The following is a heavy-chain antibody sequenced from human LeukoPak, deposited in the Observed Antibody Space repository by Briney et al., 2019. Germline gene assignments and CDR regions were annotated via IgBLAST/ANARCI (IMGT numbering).Heavy chain of an antibody. CDR2: IWYDGSNK. CDR1: GFTFSSYG. Sequence: GGSLRLSCAASGFTFSSYGMHWVRQAPGKGLEWVAVIWYDGSNKYYADSVKGRFTISRDNSKNTLYLQMNSLRAEDTAVYYCARISVASTPNDYWGQGTLVTVSP. V-gene: IGHV3-33*01. J-gene: IGHJ4*02. D-gene: IGHD2-15*01. CDR3: ARISVASTPNDY.